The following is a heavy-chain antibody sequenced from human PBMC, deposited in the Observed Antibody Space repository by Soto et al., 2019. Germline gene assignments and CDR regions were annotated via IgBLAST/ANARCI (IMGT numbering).Heavy chain of an antibody. Sequence: QVLLMQSGAEVKTPGSSVKVSCTSSGGPFSSYGISWVRQVPGQGLEWLGGIIPLFGTPSYARKFQDRLTISADESTTTAYMELSSMTSEDTAMYFCARYGTIQMANCDFWGQGTLVTVSS. V-gene: IGHV1-69*01. J-gene: IGHJ4*02. CDR1: GGPFSSYG. D-gene: IGHD1-1*01. CDR3: ARYGTIQMANCDF. CDR2: IIPLFGTP.